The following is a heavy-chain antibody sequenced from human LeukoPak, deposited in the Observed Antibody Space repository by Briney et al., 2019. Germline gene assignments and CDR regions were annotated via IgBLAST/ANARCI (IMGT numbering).Heavy chain of an antibody. V-gene: IGHV1-2*02. CDR3: ARTGYDGVYYFDY. Sequence: GASVKVSCRASGYTFTVYYMHWVRQAPGQGLEWMGWINPNSGGTNYAQKFQGRVTMTRDTSISTAYMELSRLRSDDTAVYYCARTGYDGVYYFDYWGQGTLVTVSS. J-gene: IGHJ4*02. D-gene: IGHD5-12*01. CDR2: INPNSGGT. CDR1: GYTFTVYY.